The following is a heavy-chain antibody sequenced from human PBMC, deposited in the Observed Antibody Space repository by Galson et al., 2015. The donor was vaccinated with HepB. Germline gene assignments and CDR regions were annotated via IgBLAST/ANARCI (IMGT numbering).Heavy chain of an antibody. D-gene: IGHD6-6*01. J-gene: IGHJ6*03. CDR3: ARGRGRDVELVSSYYYYYYMDV. CDR2: IIPIFGTA. V-gene: IGHV1-69*13. Sequence: SVKVSCKASGGTFSSYAISWVRQAPGQGLEWMGGIIPIFGTANYAQKFQGRVTITADESTSTACMELSSLRSEDTAVYYCARGRGRDVELVSSYYYYYYMDVWGKGTTVTVSS. CDR1: GGTFSSYA.